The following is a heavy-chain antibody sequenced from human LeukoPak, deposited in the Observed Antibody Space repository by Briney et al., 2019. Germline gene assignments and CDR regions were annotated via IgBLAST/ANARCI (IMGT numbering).Heavy chain of an antibody. Sequence: GASLRLSCAASGFTFSNYAMNWVRQTPGKGLEWVSSIGGGGGSTYYADSVKGRFTISRDNSKNMLYLHMNSLRAGDTALYYCAKSIVVLPDASDIWGQGTMVTVSS. CDR2: IGGGGGST. J-gene: IGHJ3*02. CDR3: AKSIVVLPDASDI. D-gene: IGHD2-2*01. V-gene: IGHV3-23*01. CDR1: GFTFSNYA.